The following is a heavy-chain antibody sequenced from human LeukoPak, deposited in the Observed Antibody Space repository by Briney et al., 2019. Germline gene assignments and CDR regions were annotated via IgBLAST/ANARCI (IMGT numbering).Heavy chain of an antibody. Sequence: SETLSLTCAVYGGSFSGYYWSWIRQPPGKGLEWIGEINHSGSTNYNPSLKSRVTISVDTSKNQFSLKLSSVTAADTAVYYCAGGGGSGWFNWGQGTLVTVSS. D-gene: IGHD6-19*01. CDR2: INHSGST. V-gene: IGHV4-34*01. CDR3: AGGGGSGWFN. CDR1: GGSFSGYY. J-gene: IGHJ4*02.